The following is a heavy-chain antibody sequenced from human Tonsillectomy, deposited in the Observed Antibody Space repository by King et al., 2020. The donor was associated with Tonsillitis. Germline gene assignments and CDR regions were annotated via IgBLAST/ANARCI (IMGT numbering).Heavy chain of an antibody. Sequence: QLQESGPGLVKPSQTLSLTCTVSGGSISSGDYYWSWIRQPPGKGLEWIGYIYYSGSTYYNPSLKSRVTISVDTSKNQFSLNLSSVTAADTAVYYCARASYSPYYDFWSGPPGMDVWGQGTTVTVSS. V-gene: IGHV4-30-4*01. J-gene: IGHJ6*02. CDR1: GGSISSGDYY. CDR2: IYYSGST. CDR3: ARASYSPYYDFWSGPPGMDV. D-gene: IGHD3-3*01.